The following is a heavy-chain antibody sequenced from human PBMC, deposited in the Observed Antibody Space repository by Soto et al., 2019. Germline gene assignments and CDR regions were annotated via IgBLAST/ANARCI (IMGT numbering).Heavy chain of an antibody. D-gene: IGHD4-4*01. CDR3: ARDQSDVLHLYYNYYGLDV. V-gene: IGHV1-18*04. J-gene: IGHJ6*02. Sequence: ASVKVSCKASGYTFSNYGVSWVRQAPGQGLEWMGWISAYNGNTNYAQNFQGRVTMTTDTSTSTAYMELRSLRSDDTAVYYCARDQSDVLHLYYNYYGLDVWGQGTLVTVSS. CDR2: ISAYNGNT. CDR1: GYTFSNYG.